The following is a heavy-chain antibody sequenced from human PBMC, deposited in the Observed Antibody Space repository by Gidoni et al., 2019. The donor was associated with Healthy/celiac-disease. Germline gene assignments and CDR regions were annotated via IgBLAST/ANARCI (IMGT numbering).Heavy chain of an antibody. Sequence: EVQLVESGGGLVQPGGSLRLSCAASGFTFSSYWMSWVRQAPGKGLEWVANIKQDGSEKYYVDSVKGRFTISRYNAKNSLYLQMNSLRAEDTAVYYCARDWDYYDSSGYQYYFDYWGQGTLVTVSS. CDR2: IKQDGSEK. J-gene: IGHJ4*02. V-gene: IGHV3-7*01. CDR1: GFTFSSYW. D-gene: IGHD3-22*01. CDR3: ARDWDYYDSSGYQYYFDY.